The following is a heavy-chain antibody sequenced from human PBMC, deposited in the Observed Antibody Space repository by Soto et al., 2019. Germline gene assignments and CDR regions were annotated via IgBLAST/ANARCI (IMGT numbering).Heavy chain of an antibody. CDR2: IYYSGST. J-gene: IGHJ6*03. CDR3: ARGHSSSSGYYYYYYYMDG. Sequence: SETLSLTCTVSGGSISSSSYYWGWIRQPPGKGLEWIGSIYYSGSTYYNPSLKSRVTISVDTSKNQFSLKLSSVTAADTAVYYCARGHSSSSGYYYYYYYMDGWGKAITVTGAS. V-gene: IGHV4-39*01. D-gene: IGHD6-6*01. CDR1: GGSISSSSYY.